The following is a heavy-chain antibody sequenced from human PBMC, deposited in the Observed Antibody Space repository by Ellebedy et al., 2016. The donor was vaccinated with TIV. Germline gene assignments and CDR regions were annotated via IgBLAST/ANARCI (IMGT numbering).Heavy chain of an antibody. CDR3: VREASIGGTVFFDY. CDR1: GFTFSSYW. D-gene: IGHD1-7*01. J-gene: IGHJ4*02. Sequence: GGSLRLSCAASGFTFSSYWMHWVRQAPGKGLVWVARIDRDGSTTKYADSVKGRVTISRDNAKNTLYLQMSSLRVEDTAVYYCVREASIGGTVFFDYWGQGALVTVSS. CDR2: IDRDGSTT. V-gene: IGHV3-74*01.